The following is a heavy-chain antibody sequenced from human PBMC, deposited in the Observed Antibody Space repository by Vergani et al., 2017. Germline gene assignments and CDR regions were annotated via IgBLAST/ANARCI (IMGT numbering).Heavy chain of an antibody. J-gene: IGHJ6*02. CDR1: GGSISSGDYY. CDR2: IYYSGST. Sequence: QVQLQESGPGLVKPSQTLSLTCTVSGGSISSGDYYWSWIRQPPGKGLEWIGYIYYSGSTYNNPSLKSRVTISVDTSQNQFSLKLSSVTAADTAVYYCARDSRWLPSSYYYGMDVWGQGTTVTVSS. V-gene: IGHV4-30-4*01. CDR3: ARDSRWLPSSYYYGMDV. D-gene: IGHD5-24*01.